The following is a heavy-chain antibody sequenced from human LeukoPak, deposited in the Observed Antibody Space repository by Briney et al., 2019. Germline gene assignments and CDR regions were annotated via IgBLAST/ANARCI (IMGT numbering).Heavy chain of an antibody. Sequence: PGGSLRLSCAASGFTFDSYAMSWVRQAPGKGLEWVSAIRNSGATAHYADFVKGRFTISRDNSRNTLYLQMNSPRAEDTAVYYCAKDDTVLMAFDIWGQGTMVTVSS. CDR1: GFTFDSYA. J-gene: IGHJ3*02. CDR3: AKDDTVLMAFDI. V-gene: IGHV3-23*01. CDR2: IRNSGATA. D-gene: IGHD4-23*01.